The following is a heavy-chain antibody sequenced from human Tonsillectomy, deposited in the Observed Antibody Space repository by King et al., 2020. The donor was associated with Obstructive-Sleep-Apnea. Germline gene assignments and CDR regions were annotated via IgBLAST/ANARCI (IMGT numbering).Heavy chain of an antibody. Sequence: DVQLVESGGGLVQPGGSLRLSCAASGFSMSTYWMSWIRQAPGKGLEWVANIKQDGSEKYYVDSVKGRFTISRDNAKNSLYLQMNSLRAEDTAVYYCSNHRAYYYGSGGNWFDPWGQGTLVTVSS. D-gene: IGHD3-10*01. CDR3: SNHRAYYYGSGGNWFDP. CDR2: IKQDGSEK. CDR1: GFSMSTYW. V-gene: IGHV3-7*01. J-gene: IGHJ5*02.